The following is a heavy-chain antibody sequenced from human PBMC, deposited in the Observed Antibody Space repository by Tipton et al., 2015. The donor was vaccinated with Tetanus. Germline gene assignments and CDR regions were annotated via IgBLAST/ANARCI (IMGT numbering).Heavy chain of an antibody. J-gene: IGHJ4*02. CDR3: ARDERYGDYAY. Sequence: TLSLTCTVSGGSISNYYWNWIRQSPGKRLEWIGNIYNSGDTAYNPSLQSRATIYLDTAKKHFSLRLSSVTAADTAVYYCARDERYGDYAYWGQGALVTVSS. D-gene: IGHD4-17*01. CDR1: GGSISNYY. CDR2: IYNSGDT. V-gene: IGHV4-59*01.